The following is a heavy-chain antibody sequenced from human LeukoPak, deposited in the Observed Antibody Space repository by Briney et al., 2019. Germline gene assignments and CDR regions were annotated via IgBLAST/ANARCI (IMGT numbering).Heavy chain of an antibody. V-gene: IGHV3-7*03. D-gene: IGHD2-8*01. Sequence: GESLSLSCAASGFTFSSYWMSWVRQAPGKGLEWVANIKEDGSEKYNVDSVKGRFTISRDNSKNTLYLQMNSLRAEDTAVYYCAKTEHTRIVLMVYAIGSEYFQHWGQGTLVTVSS. CDR2: IKEDGSEK. J-gene: IGHJ1*01. CDR3: AKTEHTRIVLMVYAIGSEYFQH. CDR1: GFTFSSYW.